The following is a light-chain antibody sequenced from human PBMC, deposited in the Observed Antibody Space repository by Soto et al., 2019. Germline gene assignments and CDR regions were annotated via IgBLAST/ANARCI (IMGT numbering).Light chain of an antibody. V-gene: IGLV2-14*01. CDR2: EVS. CDR3: SSYTTSRTWV. CDR1: SSDVGNYNY. J-gene: IGLJ7*01. Sequence: QSALTQPASVSGSPGQSITISCTGTSSDVGNYNYVSWYQHHPGKAPKLMIYEVSYRPSGVSVRFSGSKSGNTASLTISGLQAEDEANYYCSSYTTSRTWVFGGGTPLTVL.